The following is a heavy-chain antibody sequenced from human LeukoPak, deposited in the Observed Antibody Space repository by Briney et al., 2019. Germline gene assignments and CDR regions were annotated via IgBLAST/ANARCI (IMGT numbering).Heavy chain of an antibody. CDR1: GIAFSEYF. D-gene: IGHD3-22*01. CDR3: ARDLTYYYDSSGYFPFDY. V-gene: IGHV3-11*04. J-gene: IGHJ4*02. CDR2: ISGSGSYI. Sequence: GGSLSLSCAASGIAFSEYFMTWIRQAPGKGPEWLSHISGSGSYIYYADSVKGRFTISRDNAKNTLYLQMNSLRAEDTAVYYCARDLTYYYDSSGYFPFDYWGQGTLVTVSS.